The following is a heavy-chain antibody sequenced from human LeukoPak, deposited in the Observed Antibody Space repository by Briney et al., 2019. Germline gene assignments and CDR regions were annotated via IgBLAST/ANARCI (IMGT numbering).Heavy chain of an antibody. D-gene: IGHD3-10*01. J-gene: IGHJ4*02. CDR1: GFTFSTCG. CDR2: ISYSGYT. V-gene: IGHV4-31*02. CDR3: ARSFGESYFDY. Sequence: LRLSCTASGFTFSTCGMTWVRQHPGKGLEWIGYISYSGYTYYNPSLKSRLTISVDTSKNQFSLKLTSVTAADTAVYYCARSFGESYFDYWGQGILVTVSS.